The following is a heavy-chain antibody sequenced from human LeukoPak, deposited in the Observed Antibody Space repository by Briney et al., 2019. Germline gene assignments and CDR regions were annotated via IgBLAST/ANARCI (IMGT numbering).Heavy chain of an antibody. Sequence: ASVKVSCKTSGYTFTGYYMHWVRQAPGQGLEWMGWINPISGGTNYAQKFQGRVTITRNTSISTAYMELSSLRSEDTAVYYCARAPSVLWPKKAGTNYYMDVWGKGTTVTVSS. CDR3: ARAPSVLWPKKAGTNYYMDV. CDR2: INPISGGT. D-gene: IGHD6-19*01. J-gene: IGHJ6*03. CDR1: GYTFTGYY. V-gene: IGHV1-2*02.